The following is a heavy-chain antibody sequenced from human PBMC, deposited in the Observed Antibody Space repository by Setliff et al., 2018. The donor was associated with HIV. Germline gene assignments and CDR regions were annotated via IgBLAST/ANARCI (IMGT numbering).Heavy chain of an antibody. J-gene: IGHJ4*02. CDR1: GYTFINYY. V-gene: IGHV1-46*01. CDR3: ARDLIQPLSDYYFDV. D-gene: IGHD5-18*01. Sequence: ASVKVSCKTSGYTFINYYVHWMRQAPGQGPEWLGVINPSEGNTNRAPRFQDRVIVTRDTSTNTVYLELRRLTSEDTAIYYCARDLIQPLSDYYFDVWGQGTPVTVSS. CDR2: INPSEGNT.